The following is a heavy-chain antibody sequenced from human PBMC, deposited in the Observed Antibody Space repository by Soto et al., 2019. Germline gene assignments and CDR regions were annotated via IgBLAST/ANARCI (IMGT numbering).Heavy chain of an antibody. Sequence: PSETLSLTCTVSGGSISSYYWSWIRQPPGKGLEWIGYIYYSGSTNYNPSLKSRVTISVDTSKNQFSLKLSSVTAADTAVYYCARDIGDYCSITSCSEDHHYGLAVWGQGTTVTVSS. CDR1: GGSISSYY. V-gene: IGHV4-59*01. D-gene: IGHD2-2*01. CDR3: ARDIGDYCSITSCSEDHHYGLAV. J-gene: IGHJ6*02. CDR2: IYYSGST.